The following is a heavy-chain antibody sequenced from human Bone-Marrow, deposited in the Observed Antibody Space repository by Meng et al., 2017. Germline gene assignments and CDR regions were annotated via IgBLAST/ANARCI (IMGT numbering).Heavy chain of an antibody. J-gene: IGHJ4*02. CDR1: GGSISSSSYY. V-gene: IGHV4-39*07. CDR3: ARDGHVLLWFGELPNPFFDY. D-gene: IGHD3-10*01. Sequence: SETLSLTCTVSGGSISSSSYYWGWIRQPPGKGLEWIGSIYYSGSTYYNPSLKSRVTISVDTSKNQFSLKRSSVTAADTAVYYCARDGHVLLWFGELPNPFFDYWGQGTLVTVSS. CDR2: IYYSGST.